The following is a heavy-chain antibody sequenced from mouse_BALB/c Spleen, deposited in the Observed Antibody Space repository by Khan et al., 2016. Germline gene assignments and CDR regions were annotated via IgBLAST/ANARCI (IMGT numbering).Heavy chain of an antibody. J-gene: IGHJ3*01. CDR1: GFDFSRYW. D-gene: IGHD1-1*01. CDR3: ARAWYYGYLAY. Sequence: EVKLLESGGGLVHPGGSLKLSCAASGFDFSRYWMSWVRQAPGKGLEWIGEINPDSYTINYTPSLKDKFIISRDNAKNTLDLQMSKVRSEDTALYYCARAWYYGYLAYWGQGTLVTVSA. V-gene: IGHV4-1*02. CDR2: INPDSYTI.